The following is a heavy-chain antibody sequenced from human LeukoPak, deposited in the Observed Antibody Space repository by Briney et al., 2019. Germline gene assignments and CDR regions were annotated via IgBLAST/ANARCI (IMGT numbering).Heavy chain of an antibody. CDR3: AKVSGGGLYYDGMDV. CDR2: ISGSGGTT. CDR1: GFTFSSYA. J-gene: IGHJ6*02. D-gene: IGHD1-14*01. V-gene: IGHV3-23*01. Sequence: PGGSLRLSCAASGFTFSSYAMSWVRQAPGKGLEWVSVISGSGGTTYYADSVKGRFTISRDSSTNTLYLQMNSLRAEDTAVYYCAKVSGGGLYYDGMDVWGQGTTVTVSS.